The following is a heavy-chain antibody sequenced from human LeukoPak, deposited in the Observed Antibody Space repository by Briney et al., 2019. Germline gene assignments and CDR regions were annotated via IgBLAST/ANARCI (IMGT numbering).Heavy chain of an antibody. Sequence: SVKVSCKASGGTFSSYAISWVRQAPGQGLEWMGRIIPILGIANYAQKFQGKVTITADKSTSTAYMELSSLRSEDTAVYYCARLRGHPDFDYWGQGTLVTVSS. CDR3: ARLRGHPDFDY. V-gene: IGHV1-69*04. CDR2: IIPILGIA. CDR1: GGTFSSYA. J-gene: IGHJ4*02.